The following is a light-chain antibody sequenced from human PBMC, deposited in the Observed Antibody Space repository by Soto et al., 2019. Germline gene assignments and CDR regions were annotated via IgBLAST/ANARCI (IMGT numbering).Light chain of an antibody. Sequence: DIVLTQSTGTLSLSPGERATLSCRASQSVSSSYLAWYQQKPGQAPRLLIYGASIRATGIPDRFSGSGSGTDFALTISRLAPEDCAVYYCQQYGSSPLTFGGGTKVEIK. CDR1: QSVSSSY. J-gene: IGKJ4*01. V-gene: IGKV3-20*01. CDR3: QQYGSSPLT. CDR2: GAS.